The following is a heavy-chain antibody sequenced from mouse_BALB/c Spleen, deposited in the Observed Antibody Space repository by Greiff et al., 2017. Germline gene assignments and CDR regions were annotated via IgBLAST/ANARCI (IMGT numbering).Heavy chain of an antibody. CDR2: ISYSGST. Sequence: VQLQQSGPSLVKPSQTLSLTCSVTGDSITSGYWNWIRKFPGNKLEYMGYISYSGSTYYNPSLKSRISITRDTSKNQYYLQLNSVTTEDTATYYCARYSDGNYFLWYFDVWGAGTTVTVSS. CDR3: ARYSDGNYFLWYFDV. D-gene: IGHD2-1*01. V-gene: IGHV3-8*02. J-gene: IGHJ1*01. CDR1: GDSITSGY.